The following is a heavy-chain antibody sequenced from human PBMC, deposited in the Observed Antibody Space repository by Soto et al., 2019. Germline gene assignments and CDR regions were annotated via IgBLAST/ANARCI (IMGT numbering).Heavy chain of an antibody. V-gene: IGHV1-69*12. CDR3: ATEAYCGGDCYLGAEYFQH. Sequence: QVQLVQSGAEVKKPGSSVKVSCKASGGTFSSYAISWVRQAPGQGLEWMGGIIPIFGTANYAQKFQGRVTITADESTSTAYMELSSLRSEDTAVYYCATEAYCGGDCYLGAEYFQHWGQGTLVTVSS. CDR1: GGTFSSYA. D-gene: IGHD2-21*02. J-gene: IGHJ1*01. CDR2: IIPIFGTA.